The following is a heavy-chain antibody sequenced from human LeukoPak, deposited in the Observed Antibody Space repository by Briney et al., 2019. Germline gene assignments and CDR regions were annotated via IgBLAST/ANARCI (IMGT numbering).Heavy chain of an antibody. CDR1: GFTFSSYS. D-gene: IGHD3-3*01. CDR2: ISSGSSYI. J-gene: IGHJ4*02. V-gene: IGHV3-21*01. Sequence: GGSLRLSCAASGFTFSSYSMNWVRQAPGKGLEWVSSISSGSSYIYYADSVKGRFTISRDNAKNSLYLQMNSLRAEDTAVYYCARGIGDYPFDYWGQGTLVTVSS. CDR3: ARGIGDYPFDY.